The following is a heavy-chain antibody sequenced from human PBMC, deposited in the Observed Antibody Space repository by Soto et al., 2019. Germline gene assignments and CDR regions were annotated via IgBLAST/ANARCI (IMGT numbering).Heavy chain of an antibody. CDR2: IYSGGST. Sequence: EVQLVESGGGLIQPGGSLRVSCAASGFTVSRSYMSWVRQAPGKGLEWVSVIYSGGSTNYADSVKGRFTISRDNSKNTLYLQMNSLRVEDTGVSYCARDTYYYDSSGKPYWGQGTLVTVSS. CDR3: ARDTYYYDSSGKPY. V-gene: IGHV3-53*01. D-gene: IGHD3-22*01. CDR1: GFTVSRSY. J-gene: IGHJ4*02.